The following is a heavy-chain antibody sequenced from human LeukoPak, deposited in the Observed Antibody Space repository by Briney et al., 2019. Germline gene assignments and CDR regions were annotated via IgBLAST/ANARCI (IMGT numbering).Heavy chain of an antibody. V-gene: IGHV1-18*01. Sequence: ASGKVCCKAAGYTFTSCGISWVRQAPGQGLEWMGWISAYNGNTNYAQKLQGRVTMTTDTSTSTAYMELRSLRSDDPAVYYCAREGTLGGRPADYEYYYYYGMDVWGQGTTVTVSS. D-gene: IGHD4/OR15-4a*01. CDR2: ISAYNGNT. CDR3: AREGTLGGRPADYEYYYYYGMDV. CDR1: GYTFTSCG. J-gene: IGHJ6*02.